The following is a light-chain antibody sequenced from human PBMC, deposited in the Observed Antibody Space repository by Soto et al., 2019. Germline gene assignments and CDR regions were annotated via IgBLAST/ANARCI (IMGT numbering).Light chain of an antibody. V-gene: IGLV2-14*03. CDR3: TLWTTLPTMI. CDR2: DVN. Sequence: QSALTQPASVSGSPGQSITISCTGTSSDIGAYNFVSWYQQHPGKAPKLMLYDVNIRPSGVSNRSSGSKSGNTASLTISGLQAEDGGGYYFTLWTTLPTMIFGGGTKLTFL. J-gene: IGLJ2*01. CDR1: SSDIGAYNF.